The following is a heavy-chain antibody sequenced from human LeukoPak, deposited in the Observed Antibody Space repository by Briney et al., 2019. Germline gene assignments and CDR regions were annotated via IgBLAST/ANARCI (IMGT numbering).Heavy chain of an antibody. J-gene: IGHJ4*02. CDR2: INPSNGDT. V-gene: IGHV1-2*02. CDR1: GYIFTAYY. D-gene: IGHD3-22*01. Sequence: ASVKVSCKASGYIFTAYYIHWLRQAPGQGLEWMGYINPSNGDTHYAQKFQGRVTMTRDTSISTAFMELSRLTSDDTAVYYCARVKTMIIVVSLFDYWGQGTLVTVSS. CDR3: ARVKTMIIVVSLFDY.